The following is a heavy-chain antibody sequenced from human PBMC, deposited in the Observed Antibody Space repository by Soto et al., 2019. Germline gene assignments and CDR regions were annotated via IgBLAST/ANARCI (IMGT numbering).Heavy chain of an antibody. J-gene: IGHJ4*02. D-gene: IGHD3-10*01. CDR3: ARSYGSGSYYPPPFDY. V-gene: IGHV5-51*01. CDR2: IYPGDSDT. Sequence: GESLKISCKGSGYSFTSYWIGWVRQMPGKGLEWMGIIYPGDSDTRYSPSFQGQVTISADKSISTAYLQGSSLKASDTAMYYCARSYGSGSYYPPPFDYWGQGTLVTVSS. CDR1: GYSFTSYW.